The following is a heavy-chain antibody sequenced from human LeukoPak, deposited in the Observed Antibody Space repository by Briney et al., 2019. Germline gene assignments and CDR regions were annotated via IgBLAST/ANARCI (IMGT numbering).Heavy chain of an antibody. CDR1: GGSISSYY. Sequence: SETLSLTCTVSGGSISSYYWSWIRQPPGKGLEWIGSIYYRGSTYYNPSLKSRVTISVDTSKNQFSLKLSSVTAADTAVFYCARQGIASAGAGTDYWGQGTLVTVSS. V-gene: IGHV4-59*05. D-gene: IGHD6-13*01. CDR2: IYYRGST. CDR3: ARQGIASAGAGTDY. J-gene: IGHJ4*02.